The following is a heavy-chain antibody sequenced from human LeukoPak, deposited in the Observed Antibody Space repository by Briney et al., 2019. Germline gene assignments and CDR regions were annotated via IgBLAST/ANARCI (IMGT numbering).Heavy chain of an antibody. CDR2: INPNTGGT. CDR3: AIRGYSGYDYDY. D-gene: IGHD5-12*01. J-gene: IGHJ4*02. CDR1: GYTFITYY. V-gene: IGHV1-2*03. Sequence: LGASVKVSCKASGYTFITYYIHWVRPAPGQGLEWMGWINPNTGGTNYAQKFQGSVTMTRDTSISTAYMELSRLRSDDTAVYYCAIRGYSGYDYDYWGQGTLVTVSS.